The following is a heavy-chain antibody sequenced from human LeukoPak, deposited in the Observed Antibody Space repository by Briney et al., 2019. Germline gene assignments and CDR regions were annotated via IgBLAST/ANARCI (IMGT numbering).Heavy chain of an antibody. CDR2: IFYSAST. CDR1: GGSFSSYY. CDR3: ASSGWSGSFPYYFDY. Sequence: PSETLSLTCTVSGGSFSSYYWRWLRQPRGKGVEWMVYIFYSASTTYTPSPKSRVTISFDTSKNQFSLKLSSVTAPDTAVYYCASSGWSGSFPYYFDYWGQGTLVTVSS. V-gene: IGHV4-59*01. J-gene: IGHJ4*02. D-gene: IGHD6-19*01.